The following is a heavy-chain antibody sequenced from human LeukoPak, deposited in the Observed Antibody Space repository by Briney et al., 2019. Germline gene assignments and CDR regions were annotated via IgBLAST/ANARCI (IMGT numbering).Heavy chain of an antibody. CDR3: ARGRTVATTSFDY. Sequence: PGGSLRLSCAASGFTFSSYGMHWVRQAPGKGLEWVAFIRYDGSNKYYADSVKGRFTISRDNSKNTLYLQMNSLRPEDTAVYYCARGRTVATTSFDYWGQGTLVTVSS. J-gene: IGHJ4*02. D-gene: IGHD5-12*01. V-gene: IGHV3-30*02. CDR2: IRYDGSNK. CDR1: GFTFSSYG.